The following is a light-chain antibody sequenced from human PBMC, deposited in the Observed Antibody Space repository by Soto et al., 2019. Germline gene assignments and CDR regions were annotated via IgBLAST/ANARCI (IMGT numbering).Light chain of an antibody. J-gene: IGLJ3*02. CDR3: CSYAGSCTFGV. CDR2: EGS. V-gene: IGLV2-23*03. Sequence: QSVRTQPASVSGSPGQSITISCTGTSSDAGSYNFVSWYQQHPAKAPKYMIYEGSPRPSGVSNRFSGSKSANMASLTISGLQAEDEAHYYCCSYAGSCTFGVFGGGTKVTVL. CDR1: SSDAGSYNF.